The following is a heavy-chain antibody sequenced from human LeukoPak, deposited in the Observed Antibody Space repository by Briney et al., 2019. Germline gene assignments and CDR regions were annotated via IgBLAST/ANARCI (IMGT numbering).Heavy chain of an antibody. Sequence: PSETLSLTCTVSGDSISGNYWSWIRQPPGKGLEWIGYIYSSGSTKYNPSLKSRVTISVDTSKNQFSLELSSVTAADTAVYYCARTRHSGSLDYWGQGTLVTVSS. V-gene: IGHV4-59*01. CDR1: GDSISGNY. CDR2: IYSSGST. CDR3: ARTRHSGSLDY. D-gene: IGHD3-10*01. J-gene: IGHJ4*02.